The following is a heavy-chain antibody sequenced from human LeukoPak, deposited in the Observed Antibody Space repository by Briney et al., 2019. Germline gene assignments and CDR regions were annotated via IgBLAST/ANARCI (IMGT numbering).Heavy chain of an antibody. D-gene: IGHD3-9*01. J-gene: IGHJ6*03. Sequence: PSETLSLTCTVSGGSISSYYWSWIRQPPGKGLEWIGYIYYSGSTNYNPSLKSRVTISVDTSKNQFSLKLSSVTAADTAVYYCARDTLRYFDWLSTPYYYYYMDVWGKGTTVTVSS. CDR2: IYYSGST. CDR1: GGSISSYY. CDR3: ARDTLRYFDWLSTPYYYYYMDV. V-gene: IGHV4-59*12.